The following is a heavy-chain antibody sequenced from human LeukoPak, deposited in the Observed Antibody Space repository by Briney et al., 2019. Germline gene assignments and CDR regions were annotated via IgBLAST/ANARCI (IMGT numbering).Heavy chain of an antibody. CDR1: GGSISSYY. J-gene: IGHJ4*02. Sequence: SETLSLTCTVSGGSISSYYWSWIRQPPGKGLEWIGYIYYSASTNYNPSLQSRVTISVDTSKNQFSLKLSSVTAADTAVYYCARGYFDYWGQGTLVTVSS. CDR2: IYYSAST. CDR3: ARGYFDY. V-gene: IGHV4-59*01.